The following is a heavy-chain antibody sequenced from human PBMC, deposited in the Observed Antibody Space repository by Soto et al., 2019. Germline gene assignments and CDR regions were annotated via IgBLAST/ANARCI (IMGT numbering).Heavy chain of an antibody. J-gene: IGHJ6*02. CDR2: ISSNGDRT. CDR3: VKDSGYYYGSGSFVYGMDV. CDR1: EFTFQKYA. V-gene: IGHV3-64D*06. Sequence: GGSLRLSCSASEFTFQKYAMHWVRQAPGKGLEYVSAISSNGDRTYYADSVKGRSTISRDNSRNTLYFQMSFLRVEDTAIYYCVKDSGYYYGSGSFVYGMDVWGQGTTVTVSS. D-gene: IGHD3-10*01.